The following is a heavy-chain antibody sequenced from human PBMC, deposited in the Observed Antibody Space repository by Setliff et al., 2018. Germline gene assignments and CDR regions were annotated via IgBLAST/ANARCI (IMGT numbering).Heavy chain of an antibody. CDR3: ASRDYYDNRGSLDF. D-gene: IGHD3-22*01. CDR1: DFSVSPVYY. J-gene: IGHJ4*02. CDR2: VYDTGST. V-gene: IGHV4-61*08. Sequence: KPSETLSLTCVVSDFSVSPVYYWSWIRQPPGKGLGWICHVYDTGSTKYSPSLKGRVPISMDTSVHEFSLRLTSVTAADTAMYYCASRDYYDNRGSLDFWGQGTLVTVSS.